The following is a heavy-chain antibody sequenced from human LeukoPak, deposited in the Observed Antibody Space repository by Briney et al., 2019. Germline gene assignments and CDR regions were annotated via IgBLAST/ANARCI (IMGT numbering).Heavy chain of an antibody. CDR2: INYSGST. J-gene: IGHJ4*02. D-gene: IGHD6-6*01. CDR1: GGSISSYY. CDR3: ARVPRYSSSAGDFDY. V-gene: IGHV4-59*01. Sequence: PSETLSLTCTVSGGSISSYYWSWIRQPPGKGLEWIGYINYSGSTNYDPSLKGRVTISVDTSKNQFSLKMSSGTAADTAVYYCARVPRYSSSAGDFDYWAREPWSPSPQ.